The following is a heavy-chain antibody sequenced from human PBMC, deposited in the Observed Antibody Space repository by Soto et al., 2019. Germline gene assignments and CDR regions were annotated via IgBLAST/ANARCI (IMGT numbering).Heavy chain of an antibody. Sequence: QSGGSLRLSCAASGFTFSSYAMSWVRQAPGKGLEWVSFIYTGGSTYYADSVKGRFTISRHNSENTLFLQMSSLRLDDTAVYYCARGDFWNDLAFDVWGQGTMVTVSS. CDR2: IYTGGST. V-gene: IGHV3-53*04. D-gene: IGHD1-1*01. J-gene: IGHJ3*01. CDR3: ARGDFWNDLAFDV. CDR1: GFTFSSYA.